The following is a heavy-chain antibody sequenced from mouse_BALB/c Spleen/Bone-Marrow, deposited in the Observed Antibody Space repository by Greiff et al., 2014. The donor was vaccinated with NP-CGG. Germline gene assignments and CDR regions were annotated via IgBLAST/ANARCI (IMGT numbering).Heavy chain of an antibody. CDR3: AIYYYGSSGFAY. CDR2: IDPANGNT. J-gene: IGHJ3*01. Sequence: EVQLVESGAELVKPGASVKLSCTASGFNIKDTYMHWVKQRPEQGLEWIGRIDPANGNTKYDPKFQGKATITADTSSNTAYLQLSSLTSEDTAVYYCAIYYYGSSGFAYRGQGTLVTVPA. D-gene: IGHD1-1*01. CDR1: GFNIKDTY. V-gene: IGHV14-3*02.